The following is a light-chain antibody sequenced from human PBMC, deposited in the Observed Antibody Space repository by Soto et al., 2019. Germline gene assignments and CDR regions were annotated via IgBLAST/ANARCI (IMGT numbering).Light chain of an antibody. CDR1: PSVTNF. CDR3: QQYNNWPPIT. Sequence: EIVLTQSPATLSLSPGERATLSFGASPSVTNFLAWYQQKPGQAPRLLIYGAFNRATGIPARFSGSGSGTEFTLTISSLQSEDFAVYYCQQYNNWPPITFGQGTRLEIK. CDR2: GAF. J-gene: IGKJ5*01. V-gene: IGKV3D-15*01.